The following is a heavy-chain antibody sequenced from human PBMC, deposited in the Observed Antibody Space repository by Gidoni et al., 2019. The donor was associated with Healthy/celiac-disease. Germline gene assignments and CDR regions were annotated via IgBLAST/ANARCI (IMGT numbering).Heavy chain of an antibody. CDR1: GFPFSNAW. V-gene: IGHV3-15*01. CDR3: TTDFSSSWYKDY. Sequence: EVQLVESGGGLVKPGGSLRLSCAASGFPFSNAWMSWVRQAPGKGLELVGRIKSKTDGGTTDYAAPVKGRFTISRDDSKNTLYLQMNSLKTEDTAVYYCTTDFSSSWYKDYWGQGTLVTVSS. CDR2: IKSKTDGGTT. D-gene: IGHD6-13*01. J-gene: IGHJ4*02.